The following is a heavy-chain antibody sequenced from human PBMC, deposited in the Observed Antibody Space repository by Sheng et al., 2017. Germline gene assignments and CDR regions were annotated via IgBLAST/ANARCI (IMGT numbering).Heavy chain of an antibody. CDR1: GGSISSSSYY. Sequence: QLQLQESGPGLVKPSETLPLTCTVSGGSISSSSYYWGWIRQPPGKGLEWIGSIYYSGSTYYNPSLTSRVTISLDTPKNXVSLKLSSVTAADTAVYYCGRGKVTWTWWGQGTRGHRSP. CDR2: IYYSGST. J-gene: IGHJ4*02. V-gene: IGHV4-39*07. D-gene: IGHD2-21*02. CDR3: GRGKVTWTW.